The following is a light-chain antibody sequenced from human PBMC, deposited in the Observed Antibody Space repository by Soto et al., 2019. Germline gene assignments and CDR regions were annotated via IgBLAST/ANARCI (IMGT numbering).Light chain of an antibody. CDR1: QSISIW. V-gene: IGKV1-5*03. CDR2: GTS. CDR3: QHYYDYSWT. J-gene: IGKJ1*01. Sequence: DIHMTQSPSTLSASVGDRVTITCRASQSISIWLAWYQQKPGRAPNLLIYGTSSVESGVPSRFSVSGSGTEFTLTISSLQPDAFATYYCQHYYDYSWTFGQGTKVEIK.